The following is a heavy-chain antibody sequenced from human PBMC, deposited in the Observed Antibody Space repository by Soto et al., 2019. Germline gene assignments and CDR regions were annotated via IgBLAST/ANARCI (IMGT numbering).Heavy chain of an antibody. J-gene: IGHJ5*02. V-gene: IGHV1-69*06. CDR1: GGTFGSDA. CDR2: IIPIFGTT. CDR3: ARERTDSGYYTNWLDP. D-gene: IGHD3-22*01. Sequence: ASVKVSCKASGGTFGSDAITWVRQAPGQGLEWVGRIIPIFGTTNYAQNLQGRVTISADKSTLTSYMELHSLTSDDTAIYYCARERTDSGYYTNWLDPWGQGTQVTVSS.